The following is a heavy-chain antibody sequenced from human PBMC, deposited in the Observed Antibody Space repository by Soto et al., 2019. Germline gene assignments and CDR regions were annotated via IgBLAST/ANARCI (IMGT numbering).Heavy chain of an antibody. Sequence: QERLVQSGAEVRKPGSSVKVSCKVTGGTSTRYAINWVRQAPGQGLEWMGGIVPMFGTSKYAQKFQGRVTNTADTSTNIAYMELRSLRSDDTAVYYCNRGAEYDFWSGYLWGQGTLVSVSS. V-gene: IGHV1-69*06. D-gene: IGHD3-3*01. CDR3: NRGAEYDFWSGYL. CDR1: GGTSTRYA. CDR2: IVPMFGTS. J-gene: IGHJ4*02.